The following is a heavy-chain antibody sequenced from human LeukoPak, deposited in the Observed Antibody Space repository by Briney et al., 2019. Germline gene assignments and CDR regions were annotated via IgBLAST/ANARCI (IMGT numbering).Heavy chain of an antibody. CDR2: ISSSGTNT. CDR3: AKDGHYDSSGFTLQY. V-gene: IGHV3-23*01. D-gene: IGHD3-22*01. Sequence: GGSLRLSCATSGFTFSNYAITWVRQAPGKGLEWVSTISSSGTNTYYADSVKGRFTISRDNSKNTLYLQMNSLRAEDTAVYYCAKDGHYDSSGFTLQYWGQGTLVTVSS. CDR1: GFTFSNYA. J-gene: IGHJ1*01.